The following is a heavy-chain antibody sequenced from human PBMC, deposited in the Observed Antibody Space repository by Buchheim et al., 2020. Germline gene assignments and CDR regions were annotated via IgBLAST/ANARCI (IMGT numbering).Heavy chain of an antibody. V-gene: IGHV1-46*01. CDR3: ARDLRDGYNARGVYYYYGMDV. Sequence: QVQLVQSGAEVKKPGASVKVSCKASGYTFTSYYMHWVRQAPGQGLEWMGIINPSGGSTSYAQTFQGRITMTRDTSTSTVYMELSSLRSEDTAVYYCARDLRDGYNARGVYYYYGMDVWGQGTT. J-gene: IGHJ6*02. CDR1: GYTFTSYY. D-gene: IGHD5-24*01. CDR2: INPSGGST.